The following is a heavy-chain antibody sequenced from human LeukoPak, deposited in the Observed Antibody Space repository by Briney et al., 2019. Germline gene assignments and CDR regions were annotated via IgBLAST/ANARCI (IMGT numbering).Heavy chain of an antibody. J-gene: IGHJ3*02. D-gene: IGHD3-22*01. CDR3: ASPPRYDSSGYYQGGDAFDI. Sequence: SVKVSCKASGGTFSSYAISWVRQAPGQGLEWMGGIIPIFGTANYAQKFQGRVTITADKSTSTAYMELSSLRSEDTAVYYCASPPRYDSSGYYQGGDAFDIWGQGTMVTVSS. CDR1: GGTFSSYA. CDR2: IIPIFGTA. V-gene: IGHV1-69*06.